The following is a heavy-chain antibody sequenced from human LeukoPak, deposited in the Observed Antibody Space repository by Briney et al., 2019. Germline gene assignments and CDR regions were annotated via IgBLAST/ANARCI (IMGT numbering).Heavy chain of an antibody. Sequence: PSETLSLTCTVSGGSISSYYWSWIRQPAGKGLEWIGRIYTSGSTNYNPSLKSRVTMSVDTSKNQFSLKLSSVTAADTAVYYCARESRTYYYDSSGYWYFDYWGQGTLVTVSS. J-gene: IGHJ4*02. CDR3: ARESRTYYYDSSGYWYFDY. CDR2: IYTSGST. V-gene: IGHV4-4*07. CDR1: GGSISSYY. D-gene: IGHD3-22*01.